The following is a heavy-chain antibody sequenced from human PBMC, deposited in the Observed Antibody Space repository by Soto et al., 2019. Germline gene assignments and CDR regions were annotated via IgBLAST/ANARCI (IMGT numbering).Heavy chain of an antibody. CDR3: AKSSRYCSGGGCFYYFDY. J-gene: IGHJ4*02. V-gene: IGHV3-23*01. CDR1: GFTFGSYA. Sequence: GGSLRLSCAASGFTFGSYAWSWVRQAPGKGLDWVSTIGGNGVTTFYADSVKGRFTISRDVSKNTVFLQMSSLRAEDTAVYYCAKSSRYCSGGGCFYYFDYWGQGTQVTVSS. D-gene: IGHD2-15*01. CDR2: IGGNGVTT.